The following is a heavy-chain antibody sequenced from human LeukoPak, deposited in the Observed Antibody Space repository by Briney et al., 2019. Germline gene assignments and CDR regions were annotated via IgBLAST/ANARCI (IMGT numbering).Heavy chain of an antibody. V-gene: IGHV3-7*04. CDR3: ARALSSSTCLYFDY. Sequence: PGGSLRLSCAASGCTFSSYWMNWVRQAPGKGLEWVASIKPDGSEKYYVDSVKGRFTISRDNAKNSLYLQMNSLRAEDTAIYYCARALSSSTCLYFDYWGQGTLVAVSS. CDR1: GCTFSSYW. CDR2: IKPDGSEK. J-gene: IGHJ4*02. D-gene: IGHD2-2*01.